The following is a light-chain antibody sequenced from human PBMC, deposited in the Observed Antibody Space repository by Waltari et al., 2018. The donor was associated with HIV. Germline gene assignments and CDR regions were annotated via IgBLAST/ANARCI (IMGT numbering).Light chain of an antibody. CDR2: RNN. V-gene: IGLV1-47*01. J-gene: IGLJ2*01. Sequence: QSVLTQPPSASGTPGQRITIPCSGSSSKIGNNYVHWYPPLPGTAPKLPIYRNNQRASGVPDRFSGSKSGTSASLAISGLRSEDEADYYCVTWADRSSGPVVFGGGTKVTVL. CDR1: SSKIGNNY. CDR3: VTWADRSSGPVV.